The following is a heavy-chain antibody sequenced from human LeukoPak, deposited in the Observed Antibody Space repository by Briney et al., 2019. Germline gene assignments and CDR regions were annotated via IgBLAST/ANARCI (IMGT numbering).Heavy chain of an antibody. Sequence: GGSLRLSCAASGFTFNNYAMHWVRQAPGKRLEWVAVISYDGGNKYYADSVKGRFTISRDNSKNTLYLQMNSLRAEDTAVYYCARAYKYSSGWFDWGQGTLVTVSS. V-gene: IGHV3-30*04. D-gene: IGHD6-19*01. CDR3: ARAYKYSSGWFD. CDR2: ISYDGGNK. CDR1: GFTFNNYA. J-gene: IGHJ4*02.